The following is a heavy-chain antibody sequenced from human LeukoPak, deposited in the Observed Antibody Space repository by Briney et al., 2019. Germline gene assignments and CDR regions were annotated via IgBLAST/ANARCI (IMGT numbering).Heavy chain of an antibody. J-gene: IGHJ5*02. CDR3: ARVGAATGIPFSWFDP. CDR1: RYTFSTSG. Sequence: ASVKVSCKASRYTFSTSGISWVRQSPGQGLEWMGWISAYNGNTNYAQKLQGRVTMTTDTSTSTAYMELRSLRSDDTAVYYFARVGAATGIPFSWFDPWGQGTLVTVSS. D-gene: IGHD6-13*01. CDR2: ISAYNGNT. V-gene: IGHV1-18*01.